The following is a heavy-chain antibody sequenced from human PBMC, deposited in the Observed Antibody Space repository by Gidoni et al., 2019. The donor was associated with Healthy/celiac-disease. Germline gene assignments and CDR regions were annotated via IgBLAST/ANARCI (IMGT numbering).Heavy chain of an antibody. CDR3: AREGSGSYYYYYGMDV. Sequence: QVQLVQSGAEVKKPGSSVKVSCKASGGTFSSYAISWVRQAPGQGLAWMGRIIPILGIANYAQKFQGRVTITADKSTSTAYMELSSLRSEDTAVYYCAREGSGSYYYYYGMDVWGQGTTVTVSS. CDR2: IIPILGIA. J-gene: IGHJ6*02. CDR1: GGTFSSYA. V-gene: IGHV1-69*04. D-gene: IGHD1-26*01.